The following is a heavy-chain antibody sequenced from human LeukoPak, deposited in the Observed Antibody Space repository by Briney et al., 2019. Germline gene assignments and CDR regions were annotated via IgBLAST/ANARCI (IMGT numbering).Heavy chain of an antibody. V-gene: IGHV4-34*01. D-gene: IGHD3-16*01. CDR2: INYSGIT. Sequence: SETLSLTCAVYGGSFSGYYWTWIRQPPGKGLEWIGEINYSGITNYNPSLKSRITISIDTSKNQFSLKLNSVTAADTAVYYCARHYGPWGQGTLVTVSS. CDR3: ARHYGP. CDR1: GGSFSGYY. J-gene: IGHJ5*02.